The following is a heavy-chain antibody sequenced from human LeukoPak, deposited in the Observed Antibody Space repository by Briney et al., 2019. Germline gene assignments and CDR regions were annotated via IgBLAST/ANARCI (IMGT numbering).Heavy chain of an antibody. J-gene: IGHJ4*02. Sequence: ASVKVSCKASGYTFTGYYMHWVRQAPGQRLEWMGWINPNSGGTNYAQKFQGRVTMTRDTSISTAYMELSRLRSDDTAVYYCARGLSSSWQYYFDYWGQGTLVTVSS. D-gene: IGHD6-13*01. CDR1: GYTFTGYY. CDR2: INPNSGGT. CDR3: ARGLSSSWQYYFDY. V-gene: IGHV1-2*02.